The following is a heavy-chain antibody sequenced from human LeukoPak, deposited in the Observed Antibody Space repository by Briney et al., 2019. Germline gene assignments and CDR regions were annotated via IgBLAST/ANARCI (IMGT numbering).Heavy chain of an antibody. CDR3: AKGAFWTGYSEYFDP. D-gene: IGHD3/OR15-3a*01. J-gene: IGHJ4*02. CDR2: ISSTSNHR. V-gene: IGHV3-21*06. Sequence: GGSLRLSCAASGFIFRSFSMTWVRQAPGKGLEWVAAISSTSNHRYHADSVKGRFTISRDNDKNSLFLQMNSLRPEDTAIYYCAKGAFWTGYSEYFDPWGQGILVTVSS. CDR1: GFIFRSFS.